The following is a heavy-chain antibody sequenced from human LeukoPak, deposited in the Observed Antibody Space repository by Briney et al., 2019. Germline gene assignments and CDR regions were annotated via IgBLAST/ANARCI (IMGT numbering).Heavy chain of an antibody. CDR1: GGSISSYY. Sequence: PSETLSLTGTVSGGSISSYYWSWIRQPPGKGLEWIGYIYYSGSTNYNPSLKSRVTISVDTSKNQFSLKLSSVTAADTGVYYCARENNWNDAGFDYWGQGTLVTVSS. CDR3: ARENNWNDAGFDY. V-gene: IGHV4-59*01. D-gene: IGHD1-1*01. J-gene: IGHJ4*02. CDR2: IYYSGST.